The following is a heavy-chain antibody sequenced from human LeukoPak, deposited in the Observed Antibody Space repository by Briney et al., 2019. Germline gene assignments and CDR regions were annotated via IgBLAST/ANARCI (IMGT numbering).Heavy chain of an antibody. CDR3: ARISVGATLKATNFDY. CDR1: GFTFSSYA. D-gene: IGHD1-26*01. J-gene: IGHJ4*02. CDR2: ISGSGGST. Sequence: GGSLRLSCAASGFTFSSYAMSWVRQAPGKGLEWVSAISGSGGSTYYADSVKGRFTISRDNSKNILYLQMNSLRAEDTAVYYCARISVGATLKATNFDYWGQGTLVTVSS. V-gene: IGHV3-23*01.